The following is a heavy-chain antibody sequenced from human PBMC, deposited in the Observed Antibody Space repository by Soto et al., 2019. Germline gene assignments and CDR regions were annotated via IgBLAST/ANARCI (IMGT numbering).Heavy chain of an antibody. D-gene: IGHD3-10*01. CDR3: ARDGRANGLGRYYGFDV. V-gene: IGHV4-59*01. CDR1: GGSISSYY. Sequence: SETLSLTCTVSGGSISSYYWSWIRQPPGKGLEWIGYIYYSGSTNYNPSLKSRVTISVDTSKNQFSLRLSSVTAADTAVYYCARDGRANGLGRYYGFDVWGQGTTVTVSS. J-gene: IGHJ6*02. CDR2: IYYSGST.